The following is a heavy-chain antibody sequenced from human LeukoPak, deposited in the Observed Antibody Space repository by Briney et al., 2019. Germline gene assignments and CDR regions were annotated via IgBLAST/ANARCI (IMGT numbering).Heavy chain of an antibody. D-gene: IGHD6-19*01. CDR1: GGSFSGYY. V-gene: IGHV4-34*01. J-gene: IGHJ4*02. CDR3: ARGRGYSSGWYRTSFDY. Sequence: SETLSLTCAVYGGSFSGYYWSWIRQPPGKGLEWIGEINHSGSTNYNPSLKSRVTISVDTSKNQFSLKLSSVTAADTAVYYCARGRGYSSGWYRTSFDYWGQGTLVTVSS. CDR2: INHSGST.